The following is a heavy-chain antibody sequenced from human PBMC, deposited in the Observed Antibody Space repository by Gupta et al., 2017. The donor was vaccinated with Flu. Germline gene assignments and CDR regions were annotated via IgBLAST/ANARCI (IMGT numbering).Heavy chain of an antibody. CDR3: ARVEGSHLYQYYFDL. D-gene: IGHD3-16*02. CDR1: GGSFSFYT. Sequence: QVQLVQSGAEVKKPGSSVKVSCKASGGSFSFYTISWVRQAPGQGLEWMGGITPVFGTANYAQKFQGRVTISADESTSTAYMDLSSLRSEDTAVYYCARVEGSHLYQYYFDLWGQGTLVTVSS. V-gene: IGHV1-69*01. CDR2: ITPVFGTA. J-gene: IGHJ4*02.